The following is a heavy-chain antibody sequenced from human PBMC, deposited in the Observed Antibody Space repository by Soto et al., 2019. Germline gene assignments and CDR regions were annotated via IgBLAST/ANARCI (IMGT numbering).Heavy chain of an antibody. CDR2: INPSGGST. D-gene: IGHD3-3*01. CDR1: GYTFTSYY. J-gene: IGHJ6*01. Sequence: ASVKVSCKASGYTFTSYYMHWVRQAPGQGLEWMGIINPSGGSTSYAQKFQGRVTMTRDTSTSTVYMELSSLRSEDTALYYCARDQGDFGSGYYVGYGMDVWGQ. CDR3: ARDQGDFGSGYYVGYGMDV. V-gene: IGHV1-46*01.